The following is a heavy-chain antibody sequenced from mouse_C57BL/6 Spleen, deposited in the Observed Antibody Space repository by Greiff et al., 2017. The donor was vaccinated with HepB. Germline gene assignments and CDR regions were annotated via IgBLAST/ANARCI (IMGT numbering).Heavy chain of an antibody. CDR3: ARDGWSPFAY. Sequence: VKLQQPGAELVRPGSSVKLSCKASGYTFTSYWMHWVKQRPIQGLEWIGNIDPSDSETHYNQKFKDKATLTVDKSSSTAYMQLSSLTSEDSAVYYCARDGWSPFAYWGQGTLVTVSA. CDR2: IDPSDSET. V-gene: IGHV1-52*01. D-gene: IGHD1-1*02. J-gene: IGHJ3*01. CDR1: GYTFTSYW.